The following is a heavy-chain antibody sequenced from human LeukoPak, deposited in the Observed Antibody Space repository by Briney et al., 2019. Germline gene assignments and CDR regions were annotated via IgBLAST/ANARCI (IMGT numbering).Heavy chain of an antibody. CDR1: GYTFTSYD. D-gene: IGHD3-3*01. J-gene: IGHJ6*02. V-gene: IGHV1-18*01. CDR2: ISAYNGNT. Sequence: ASVKVSCKAAGYTFTSYDINWVRQAPGQGLEWMGWISAYNGNTNYAQKLQGRVTMTTDTSTSTAYTELRRLRSDDTAVYYCAREDRTILGVVNWYYGMDVGGQGTTVTVSS. CDR3: AREDRTILGVVNWYYGMDV.